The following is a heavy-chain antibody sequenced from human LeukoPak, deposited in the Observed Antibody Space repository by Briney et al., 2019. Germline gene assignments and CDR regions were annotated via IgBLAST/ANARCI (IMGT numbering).Heavy chain of an antibody. Sequence: PGGSLRLSCVASGFTFSNYWMHWVRQAPGKGLVWVSRINSDGISTGYADSVKGRFTVSRDNAKKTLYLQMNSLRAEDTAVYYCARDVGNFDYWGQGTLVTVSS. CDR3: ARDVGNFDY. CDR1: GFTFSNYW. V-gene: IGHV3-74*01. CDR2: INSDGIST. J-gene: IGHJ4*02.